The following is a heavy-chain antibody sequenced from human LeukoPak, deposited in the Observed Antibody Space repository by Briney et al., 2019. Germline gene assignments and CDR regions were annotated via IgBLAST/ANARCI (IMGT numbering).Heavy chain of an antibody. CDR3: ARVYGEIDY. V-gene: IGHV1-8*01. J-gene: IGHJ4*02. D-gene: IGHD4-17*01. Sequence: GASVKVSCKASGYIFTNYDINWVRQATGQGLEWMGWMNPKSGNTGYAQKFQGRATMTRDTSITTAYMELSSLRSEDTAVYYCARVYGEIDYWGQGTLVTVSS. CDR2: MNPKSGNT. CDR1: GYIFTNYD.